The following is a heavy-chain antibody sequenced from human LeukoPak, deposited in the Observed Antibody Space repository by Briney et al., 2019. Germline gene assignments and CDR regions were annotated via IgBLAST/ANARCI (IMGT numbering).Heavy chain of an antibody. CDR2: ISWNSGST. V-gene: IGHV3-9*01. CDR3: ARALTFGGVIVHFDY. D-gene: IGHD3-16*02. Sequence: GGSLRLSCAASGFTFDDYAMHWVRQAPGKGLEWVSGISWNSGSTGYADSVKGRFTISRDNAKNSLYLQMNSLRAEDTALYYCARALTFGGVIVHFDYWGQGTLVTVSS. CDR1: GFTFDDYA. J-gene: IGHJ4*02.